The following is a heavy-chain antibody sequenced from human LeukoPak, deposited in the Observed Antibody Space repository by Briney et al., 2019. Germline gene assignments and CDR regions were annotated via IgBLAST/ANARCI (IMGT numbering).Heavy chain of an antibody. J-gene: IGHJ3*02. CDR1: GGSISSYY. Sequence: SETLSLTCTVSGGSISSYYWSWIRQPPGKGLEWIGYIYYSGSTNYNPSLKSRVTISVDTSKNQFSLKLSSVTAADTAVHYCARVAFHAFDIWGQGTMVTVSS. D-gene: IGHD2/OR15-2a*01. CDR2: IYYSGST. CDR3: ARVAFHAFDI. V-gene: IGHV4-59*01.